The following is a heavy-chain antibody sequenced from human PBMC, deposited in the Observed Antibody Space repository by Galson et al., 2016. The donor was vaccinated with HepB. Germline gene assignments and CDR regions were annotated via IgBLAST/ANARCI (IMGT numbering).Heavy chain of an antibody. V-gene: IGHV2-70*04. CDR2: IDWDDDK. CDR3: HYYDTSCSQGVVDY. J-gene: IGHJ4*02. CDR1: GFSLSTIGVR. Sequence: PALVKPTQTLTLTCTFSGFSLSTIGVRVSWIRQSPGKALEWLARIDWDDDKLYSAPLTTRLTISKDTSKNQVVLTMTNMDPVDTATYYCHYYDTSCSQGVVDYWGQGTLVTVSS. D-gene: IGHD3-22*01.